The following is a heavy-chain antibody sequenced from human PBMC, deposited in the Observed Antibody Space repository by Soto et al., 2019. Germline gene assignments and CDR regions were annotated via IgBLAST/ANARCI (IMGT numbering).Heavy chain of an antibody. Sequence: DPVKVSCKASGYTFPSYDIYWVRQATGQGLEWMGWMNPNSGNTGYAQKFQGRVTMTRNTSISTAYMELGSLRSEDTAVYYCARVGRVALTTLHYYYSTVVCDTETTRTGS. J-gene: IGHJ6*03. CDR1: GYTFPSYD. CDR2: MNPNSGNT. D-gene: IGHD1-1*01. V-gene: IGHV1-8*01. CDR3: ARVGRVALTTLHYYYSTVV.